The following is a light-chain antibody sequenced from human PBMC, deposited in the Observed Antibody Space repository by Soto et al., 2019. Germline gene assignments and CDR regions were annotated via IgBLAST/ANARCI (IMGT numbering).Light chain of an antibody. CDR3: QQLNSYST. Sequence: IQLTQSPSSLSASVGDRVTITCRASQGISSYLAWYQQKPGKAPKLLIYAASTFQSGVPSRFSGSGSGTDFPLTISSLPPEDFATYYGQQLNSYSTCGQGTRLEIK. J-gene: IGKJ5*01. CDR2: AAS. CDR1: QGISSY. V-gene: IGKV1-9*01.